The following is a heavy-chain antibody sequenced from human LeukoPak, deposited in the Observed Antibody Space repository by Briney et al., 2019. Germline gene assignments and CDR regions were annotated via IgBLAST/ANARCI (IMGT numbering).Heavy chain of an antibody. D-gene: IGHD2-2*01. Sequence: GASVKVSCKASGYTFTGYYMHWVRQAPGQGLEWMGWINPNSGGTNYAQKFQGRVTMTRDTSISTAYMELSRLRSDDTAVYYCARSTRDIVVVPAAPPNYYYYYMDVWGKGTTVTVSS. CDR1: GYTFTGYY. V-gene: IGHV1-2*02. CDR3: ARSTRDIVVVPAAPPNYYYYYMDV. J-gene: IGHJ6*03. CDR2: INPNSGGT.